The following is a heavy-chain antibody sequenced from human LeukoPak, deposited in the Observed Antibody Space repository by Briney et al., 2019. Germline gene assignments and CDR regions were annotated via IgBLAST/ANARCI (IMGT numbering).Heavy chain of an antibody. CDR2: IGGRGGST. Sequence: GGSLRLSCAASGFRFSDFTMTWVRQAPEKGPEWVSAIGGRGGSTYYADSLGGRFTISRDNSKDMVYLQMNSLKVEDTATYYCGKEGGAWGQGTKVTVSS. V-gene: IGHV3-23*01. CDR3: GKEGGA. D-gene: IGHD3-16*01. CDR1: GFRFSDFT. J-gene: IGHJ5*02.